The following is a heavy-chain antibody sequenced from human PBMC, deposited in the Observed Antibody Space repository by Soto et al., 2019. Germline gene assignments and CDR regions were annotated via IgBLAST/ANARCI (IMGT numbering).Heavy chain of an antibody. J-gene: IGHJ5*01. Sequence: GGSLRLSCVASGFTFSHYAMSWLRQAPGKGLEWVSAISASGDATYYADSVRGRLTISRDNSKNTLYLQMNGLRAEDTAVYFCAKSTTIVIEGSSWFDSWGQGTLGTVSS. V-gene: IGHV3-23*01. CDR3: AKSTTIVIEGSSWFDS. CDR2: ISASGDAT. CDR1: GFTFSHYA. D-gene: IGHD3-3*01.